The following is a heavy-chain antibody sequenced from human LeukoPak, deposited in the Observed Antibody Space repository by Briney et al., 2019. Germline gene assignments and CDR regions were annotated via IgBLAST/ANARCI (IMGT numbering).Heavy chain of an antibody. Sequence: ASVKVSCKASGYTFTGYYMHWVRQAPGQGLEWMGRINPNSGGTYYAQKFQGRVTMTRDTSISTAYMELSRLRSDDTAVYYCARDLYSNYDWFDPWGQGTLVTVSS. J-gene: IGHJ5*02. V-gene: IGHV1-2*06. CDR3: ARDLYSNYDWFDP. CDR1: GYTFTGYY. D-gene: IGHD4-11*01. CDR2: INPNSGGT.